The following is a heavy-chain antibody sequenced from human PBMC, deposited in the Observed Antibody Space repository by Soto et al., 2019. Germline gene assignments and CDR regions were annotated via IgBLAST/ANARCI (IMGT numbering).Heavy chain of an antibody. CDR1: GYTFTSYD. D-gene: IGHD3-3*01. J-gene: IGHJ4*02. CDR2: MNPNSGNT. Sequence: ASVKVSCKASGYTFTSYDINWVRQATGQGLEWMGWMNPNSGNTGYAQKFQGRVTMTRNTSVSTAYMELSSLRSEDTAVYYCATQSLPYYDFWSGQMGEWGQGTLVTVSS. V-gene: IGHV1-8*01. CDR3: ATQSLPYYDFWSGQMGE.